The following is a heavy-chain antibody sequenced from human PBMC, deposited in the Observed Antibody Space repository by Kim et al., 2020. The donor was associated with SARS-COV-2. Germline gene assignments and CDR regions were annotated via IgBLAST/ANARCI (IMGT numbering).Heavy chain of an antibody. Sequence: GGTTDDAAPVKGRFTISRDDSKNMRYLQMSSLKTEDTAVYYCNTGVLTFDSWGQGTPVTVSS. D-gene: IGHD3-9*01. CDR2: GGTT. CDR3: NTGVLTFDS. J-gene: IGHJ4*02. V-gene: IGHV3-15*01.